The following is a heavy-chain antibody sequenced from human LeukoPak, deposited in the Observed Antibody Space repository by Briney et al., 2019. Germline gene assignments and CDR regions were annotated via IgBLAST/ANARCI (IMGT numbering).Heavy chain of an antibody. Sequence: GRSLRLSCAASGFTFDDYAMNWVRQAPGKGLEWVSYISSSSSTIYYADSVKGRFTISRDNAKNSLYLQMNSLRAEDTAVYYCAREGYYDFWSGYSFDYWGQGTLVTVSS. J-gene: IGHJ4*02. V-gene: IGHV3-48*04. CDR3: AREGYYDFWSGYSFDY. CDR2: ISSSSSTI. CDR1: GFTFDDYA. D-gene: IGHD3-3*01.